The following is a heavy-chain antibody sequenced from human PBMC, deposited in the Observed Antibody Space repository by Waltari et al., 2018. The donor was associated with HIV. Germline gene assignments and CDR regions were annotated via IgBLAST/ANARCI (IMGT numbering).Heavy chain of an antibody. CDR3: ATVLVRTSWVITTAPFDY. V-gene: IGHV3-53*01. CDR1: GFAVINNY. J-gene: IGHJ4*02. Sequence: EVQLVESGGGLIQPGGSLRLACAASGFAVINNYMSWVRQAPGKGWEGVSLIYSNATTYYADSVKGRFTISRDNSKNTLYLQMNSLRADDTAVYFCATVLVRTSWVITTAPFDYWSQGTLVTVSS. D-gene: IGHD3-22*01. CDR2: IYSNATT.